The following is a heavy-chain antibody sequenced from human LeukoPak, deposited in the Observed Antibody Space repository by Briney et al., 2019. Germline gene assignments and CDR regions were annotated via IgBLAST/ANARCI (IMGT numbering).Heavy chain of an antibody. CDR3: ARTKNGGTYYYYYMDV. J-gene: IGHJ6*03. CDR1: GGSISSYY. CDR2: IYTSGST. V-gene: IGHV4-4*07. D-gene: IGHD3-16*01. Sequence: SETLSLTCTVSGGSISSYYWSWIRQPAGKGLEWIGRIYTSGSTNYNPSLKSRVTMSVDTSKNQFSLKLSSVTAADTAVYYCARTKNGGTYYYYYMDVWGKGTTVTISS.